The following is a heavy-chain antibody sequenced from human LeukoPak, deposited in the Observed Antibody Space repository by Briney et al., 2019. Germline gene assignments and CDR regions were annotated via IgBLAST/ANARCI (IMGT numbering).Heavy chain of an antibody. CDR3: ARDPYSSGWPSYYYYGMDV. CDR2: ISYDGSNK. J-gene: IGHJ6*02. CDR1: GFTFSSYG. Sequence: GGSLRLSCAASGFTFSSYGMHWVRQAPDKGLEWVAVISYDGSNKDYADSVKGRFTISRDNSKNTLYLQMNSLRAEDTAVYYCARDPYSSGWPSYYYYGMDVWGQGTTVTVSS. V-gene: IGHV3-33*08. D-gene: IGHD6-19*01.